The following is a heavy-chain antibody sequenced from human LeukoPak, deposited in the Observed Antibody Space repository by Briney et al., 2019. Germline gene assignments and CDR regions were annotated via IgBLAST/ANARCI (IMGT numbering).Heavy chain of an antibody. V-gene: IGHV4-34*01. CDR3: VRGARYYFDY. J-gene: IGHJ4*02. Sequence: SETLSLTCAVHGVSFSSYYWTWIRQPPGKGLERIGEIYHSGSTNYNPSLKSRVTISVDTSENQFSLKLTSVTAADTTVYYCVRGARYYFDYWGQGTLVTVSS. CDR2: IYHSGST. CDR1: GVSFSSYY.